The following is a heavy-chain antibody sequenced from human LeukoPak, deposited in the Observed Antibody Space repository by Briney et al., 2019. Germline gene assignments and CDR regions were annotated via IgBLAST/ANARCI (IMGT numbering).Heavy chain of an antibody. J-gene: IGHJ3*02. D-gene: IGHD3-22*01. CDR1: GXTFSSYA. CDR2: TSGSGGST. CDR3: AKEHYDSSGPGAFDI. V-gene: IGHV3-23*01. Sequence: LRLSXAASGXTFSSYAMSWVRQAPGKGVEWVSVTSGSGGSTYYADSVKGRSTISRDNSKNTLYLQMNSLRAEDTAVYCCAKEHYDSSGPGAFDIWGQGTMVTVSS.